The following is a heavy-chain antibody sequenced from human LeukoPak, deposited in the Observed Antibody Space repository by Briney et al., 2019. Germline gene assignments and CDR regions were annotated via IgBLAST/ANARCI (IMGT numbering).Heavy chain of an antibody. CDR3: ARGRHFDY. CDR1: GFTFSSYS. CDR2: ISSSSSTI. Sequence: GGSLRLSCAASGFTFSSYSMNWVHQAPGKGLEWVSYISSSSSTIYYADSVKGRFTISRDNAKNSLYLQMNSLRAEDTAVYYCARGRHFDYWGQGTLVTVSS. J-gene: IGHJ4*02. V-gene: IGHV3-48*04.